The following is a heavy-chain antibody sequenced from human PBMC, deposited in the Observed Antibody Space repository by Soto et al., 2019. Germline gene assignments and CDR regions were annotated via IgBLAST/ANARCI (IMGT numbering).Heavy chain of an antibody. CDR1: GGSINSGGFY. Sequence: SETLSLTCTVSGGSINSGGFYWSWIRQHPGKGLEWIGYIYYSGSTYYNPSLKSRVIISVDTSKNQFSLRLRSVTAADTAVYYCAKDSGYSDYWGQGTLVTVSS. J-gene: IGHJ4*02. CDR3: AKDSGYSDY. V-gene: IGHV4-31*03. D-gene: IGHD6-13*01. CDR2: IYYSGST.